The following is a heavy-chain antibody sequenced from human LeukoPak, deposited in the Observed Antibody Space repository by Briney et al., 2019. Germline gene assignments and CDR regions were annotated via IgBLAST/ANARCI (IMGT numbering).Heavy chain of an antibody. D-gene: IGHD6-13*01. V-gene: IGHV1-69*06. CDR1: GGTFSSYA. CDR3: ARDLFSRIAAAGTTIYYYYYYYMDV. CDR2: IIPIFGTA. J-gene: IGHJ6*03. Sequence: GASVKVSCKASGGTFSSYAISWVRQAPGRGLEWMGGIIPIFGTANYAQKFQGRVTITADKSTSTAYMELSSLRSEDTAVYYCARDLFSRIAAAGTTIYYYYYYYMDVWGKGTTVTVSS.